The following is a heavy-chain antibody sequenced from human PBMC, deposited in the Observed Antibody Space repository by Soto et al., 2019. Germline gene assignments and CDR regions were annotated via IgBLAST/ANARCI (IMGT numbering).Heavy chain of an antibody. CDR1: GGSISSGGYY. J-gene: IGHJ4*02. D-gene: IGHD3-3*02. CDR2: IYYSGST. CDR3: ARDVAASSFNYFDY. Sequence: PSETLSLTCTVSGGSISSGGYYWSWIRQHPGKGLEWIGYIYYSGSTYHNPSLKSRVTISVDTSKNQFSLKLSSVTAADTAVYYCARDVAASSFNYFDYWGQGTLVTVSS. V-gene: IGHV4-31*03.